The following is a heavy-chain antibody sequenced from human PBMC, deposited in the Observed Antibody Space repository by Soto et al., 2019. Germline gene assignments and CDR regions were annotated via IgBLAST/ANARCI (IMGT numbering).Heavy chain of an antibody. V-gene: IGHV4-39*07. CDR2: IYYSGST. CDR1: GGSISSSSYY. D-gene: IGHD3-10*01. Sequence: SETLSLTCNVSGGSISSSSYYWGWIRQPPGKGLEWIGSIYYSGSTYYNPSLKSRVTISVDTSKNQFSLNLSSVTAADTAVYYCARVWGGAFDFWGQGTMVTVSS. CDR3: ARVWGGAFDF. J-gene: IGHJ3*01.